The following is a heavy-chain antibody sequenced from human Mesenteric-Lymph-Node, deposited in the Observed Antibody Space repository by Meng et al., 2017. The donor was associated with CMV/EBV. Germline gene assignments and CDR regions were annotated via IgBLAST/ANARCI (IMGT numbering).Heavy chain of an antibody. CDR1: GGSISSYY. Sequence: SETLSLTCTVSGGSISSYYWSWIRQPPGKGLEWIGYIYYSGSTNYNPSLKSRVTISVDTSKNQFSLKLSSVTAADTAVYYCARAVRLGKGMDVWGQGTTVTVSS. V-gene: IGHV4-59*01. CDR3: ARAVRLGKGMDV. D-gene: IGHD6-19*01. CDR2: IYYSGST. J-gene: IGHJ6*02.